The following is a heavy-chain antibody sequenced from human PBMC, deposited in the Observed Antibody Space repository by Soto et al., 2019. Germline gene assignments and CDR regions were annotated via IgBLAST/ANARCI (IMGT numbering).Heavy chain of an antibody. J-gene: IGHJ4*02. D-gene: IGHD2-15*01. V-gene: IGHV3-23*01. Sequence: GGSLRLSCAASGFTFSSYAMSWVRQAPGKGLEWVSAISGSGGSTYYADSVKGRFTISRDNSKNTLYLQMNSLRAEDTAVYYCAKNPIVVVVAATYWIYWGQGTLVTVSS. CDR2: ISGSGGST. CDR3: AKNPIVVVVAATYWIY. CDR1: GFTFSSYA.